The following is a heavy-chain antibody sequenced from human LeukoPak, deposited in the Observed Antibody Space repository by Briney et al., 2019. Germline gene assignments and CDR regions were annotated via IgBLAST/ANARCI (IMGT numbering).Heavy chain of an antibody. CDR3: AKESNYGVRGPVGY. J-gene: IGHJ4*02. CDR2: ISGSGGST. V-gene: IGHV3-23*01. Sequence: AGSLRLSCAASGCTFSSYAMSWVRQAPGKGLEWVSDISGSGGSTYYADSVKGRFTISRNNSKNTLYLQMNSLRAEDTAVYYCAKESNYGVRGPVGYWGQGTLVTVSS. CDR1: GCTFSSYA. D-gene: IGHD3-10*01.